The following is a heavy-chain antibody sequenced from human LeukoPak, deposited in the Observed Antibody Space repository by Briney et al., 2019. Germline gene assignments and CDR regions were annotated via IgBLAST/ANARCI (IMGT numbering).Heavy chain of an antibody. J-gene: IGHJ6*02. Sequence: SQTLSLTCTVSGGSISSYYWSWIRQPPGKGLERIGYIYYSGSTNYNPSLKSRVTISVDTSKNQFSLKLSSVTAADTAVYYCARFLPLGSSSWPSYYYYYGMDVWGQGTTVTVSS. CDR1: GGSISSYY. D-gene: IGHD6-13*01. CDR3: ARFLPLGSSSWPSYYYYYGMDV. V-gene: IGHV4-59*08. CDR2: IYYSGST.